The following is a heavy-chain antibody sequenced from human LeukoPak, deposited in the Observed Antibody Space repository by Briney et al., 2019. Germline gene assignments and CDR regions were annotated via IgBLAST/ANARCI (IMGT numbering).Heavy chain of an antibody. J-gene: IGHJ4*02. V-gene: IGHV1-2*02. CDR1: GYTFSGYY. D-gene: IGHD4-17*01. CDR3: ARDALKNYGDLYDY. CDR2: INPNSGGT. Sequence: ASVKVSCKASGYTFSGYYMHWVRQAPGQGLEWMGWINPNSGGTNYAQKIQGRVTMTRDTSISTAYMELSRLRSDDTAVYYCARDALKNYGDLYDYWGQGTLVTVSS.